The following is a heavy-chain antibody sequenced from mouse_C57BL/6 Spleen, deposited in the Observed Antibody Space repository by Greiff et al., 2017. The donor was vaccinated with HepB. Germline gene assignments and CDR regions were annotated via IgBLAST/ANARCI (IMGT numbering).Heavy chain of an antibody. Sequence: QVQLQQSGAELVMPGASVKLSCKASGYTFTSYWMHWVKQRPGQGLEWIGEIDPSDSYTNYNQKFKGKSTLTVDKSSSTAYMQLSSLTSEDSAVYYCAIYYGNYYFDYWGQGTTLTVSS. J-gene: IGHJ2*01. V-gene: IGHV1-69*01. CDR2: IDPSDSYT. CDR1: GYTFTSYW. CDR3: AIYYGNYYFDY. D-gene: IGHD2-1*01.